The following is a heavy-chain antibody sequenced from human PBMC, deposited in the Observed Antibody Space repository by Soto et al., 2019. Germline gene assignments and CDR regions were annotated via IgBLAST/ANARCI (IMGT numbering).Heavy chain of an antibody. CDR3: AREQPGYSYGYGLGY. Sequence: EVQLVESGGGLVKPGGSLRLSCAASGFTFSSYSMNWVRQAPGKGLEWVSSISSSSSNIYYADSVKGRCTISRDNDKNSQYLQMNSLRAEDMAVYYCAREQPGYSYGYGLGYWGQGTLVTVSS. CDR2: ISSSSSNI. J-gene: IGHJ4*02. V-gene: IGHV3-21*01. D-gene: IGHD5-18*01. CDR1: GFTFSSYS.